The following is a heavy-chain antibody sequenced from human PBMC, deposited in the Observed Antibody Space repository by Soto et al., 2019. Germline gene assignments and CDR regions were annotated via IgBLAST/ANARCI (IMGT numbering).Heavy chain of an antibody. V-gene: IGHV4-61*01. CDR2: IYYSGST. Sequence: QVQLQESGPGLVKPSETLSLTCTVSGGSVSSGSYYWSWIRQPPGKGLEWIGYIYYSGSTNYNPSLKSRVTISVDTSKNQFSLKLSSVTAADTAVYYCAGDRLRTGGVFDYWGQGTLVTVSS. CDR1: GGSVSSGSYY. CDR3: AGDRLRTGGVFDY. D-gene: IGHD1-26*01. J-gene: IGHJ4*02.